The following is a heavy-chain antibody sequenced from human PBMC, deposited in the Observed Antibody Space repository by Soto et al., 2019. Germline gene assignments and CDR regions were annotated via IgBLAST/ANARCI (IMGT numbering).Heavy chain of an antibody. CDR3: ARGFLAAARAY. Sequence: GGSLRLSCAASGFTLITYWIHFFRQAPCKGLVWVSRLDNDGTNTRYADSVKGRFTVSRDNGKNTVYLQMDSLRAEDTAVYYCARGFLAAARAYWGQGTLVTVSS. J-gene: IGHJ4*02. CDR1: GFTLITYW. D-gene: IGHD6-13*01. V-gene: IGHV3-74*01. CDR2: LDNDGTNT.